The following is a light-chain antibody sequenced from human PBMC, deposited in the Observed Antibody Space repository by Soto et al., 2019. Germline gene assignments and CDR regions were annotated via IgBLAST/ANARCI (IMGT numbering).Light chain of an antibody. Sequence: IVLKQSLATLSLSPGERATLSCRASQSVSSYLAWYQQKPGQAPRLLIYDASNRATGIPARFSGSGSGTDYTLTISSLQPEDFATYYCQQSYRTPTFGQGTRLEI. V-gene: IGKV3-11*01. CDR3: QQSYRTPT. J-gene: IGKJ5*01. CDR2: DAS. CDR1: QSVSSY.